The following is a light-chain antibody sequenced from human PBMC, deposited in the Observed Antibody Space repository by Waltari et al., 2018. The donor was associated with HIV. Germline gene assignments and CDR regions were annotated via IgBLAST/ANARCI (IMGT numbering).Light chain of an antibody. Sequence: DTVLTQSPGTLSLSPGERTTLPCRASQSVSGSFLAWYQQKPGQAPRLLMYGASSRATGIPERFSGSGSGTDFTLTISRLEPEDFAVYFCHQYGNSPLTFGQGTKLEIK. CDR1: QSVSGSF. J-gene: IGKJ2*01. CDR3: HQYGNSPLT. CDR2: GAS. V-gene: IGKV3-20*01.